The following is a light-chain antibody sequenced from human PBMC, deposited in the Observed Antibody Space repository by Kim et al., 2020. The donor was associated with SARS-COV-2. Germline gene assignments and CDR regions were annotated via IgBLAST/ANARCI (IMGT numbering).Light chain of an antibody. V-gene: IGKV3-20*01. CDR2: GAS. J-gene: IGKJ5*01. CDR3: QQYGSSPPIT. CDR1: QSVSSNY. Sequence: PGERATLSCRASQSVSSNYLAWYQQKPGQAPSLLIYGASSRATGVPDRFSGSGSGTDFTLTISRLEPEDSAVYYCQQYGSSPPITFGQGTR.